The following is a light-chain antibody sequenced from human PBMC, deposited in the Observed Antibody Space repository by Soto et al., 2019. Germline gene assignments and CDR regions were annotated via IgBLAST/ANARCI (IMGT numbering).Light chain of an antibody. CDR3: QQYTSWT. J-gene: IGKJ1*01. Sequence: DIQMTQSPYTLSASVGDRVTITCRASQSISSWLAWSQQKPGKAPKLLIYDASTLESAVTSRFSVSGSGTEFTLTSSSLQPDDFATYYCQQYTSWTFGHGTKVEIK. V-gene: IGKV1-5*01. CDR1: QSISSW. CDR2: DAS.